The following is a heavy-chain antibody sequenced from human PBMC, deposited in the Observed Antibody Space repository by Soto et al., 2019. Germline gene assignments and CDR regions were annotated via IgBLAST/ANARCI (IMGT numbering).Heavy chain of an antibody. Sequence: KQSQTLSLTCAISGDSVSSNSAAWNWIRQSPSRGLEWLGRTYYRSKWYNDYAVSVKSRITINPDTSKNQFSLQLNSVTPEDTAVYYCARDTIAAPPRGYYYYYMDVWGKGTTVTVSS. J-gene: IGHJ6*03. D-gene: IGHD6-13*01. CDR2: TYYRSKWYN. V-gene: IGHV6-1*01. CDR1: GDSVSSNSAA. CDR3: ARDTIAAPPRGYYYYYMDV.